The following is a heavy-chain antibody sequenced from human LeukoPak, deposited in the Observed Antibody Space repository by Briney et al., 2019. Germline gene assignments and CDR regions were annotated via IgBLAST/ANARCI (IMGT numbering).Heavy chain of an antibody. CDR1: GGSISSYY. V-gene: IGHV4-59*01. Sequence: SETLSLTCTASGGSISSYYWSWIRQPPGKGLEWIGYIYYSGSTNYNPSLKSRVTISVDTSKNQFSLKLSSVTAADTAVYYCARGGYSSSWNRKYGMDVWGQGTTVTVSS. CDR2: IYYSGST. J-gene: IGHJ6*02. CDR3: ARGGYSSSWNRKYGMDV. D-gene: IGHD6-13*01.